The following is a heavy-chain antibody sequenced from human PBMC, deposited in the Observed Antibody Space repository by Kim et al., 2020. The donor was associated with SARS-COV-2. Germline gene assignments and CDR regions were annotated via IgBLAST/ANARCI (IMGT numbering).Heavy chain of an antibody. J-gene: IGHJ4*02. Sequence: KFQGRVTMTRDTSISTAYLELSRLRSDDTAVYYCAKIHPPVRAAAGLFDYWGQGTLVTVSS. V-gene: IGHV1-2*02. D-gene: IGHD6-13*01. CDR3: AKIHPPVRAAAGLFDY.